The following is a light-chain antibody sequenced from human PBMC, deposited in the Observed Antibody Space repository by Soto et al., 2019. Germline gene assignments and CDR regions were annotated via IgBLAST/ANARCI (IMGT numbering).Light chain of an antibody. CDR1: QSISKW. V-gene: IGKV1-39*01. J-gene: IGKJ1*01. CDR3: QQSYSTPRT. Sequence: DNQMTQSPSTLSASIGDRVTITCRASQSISKWLAWHQQKPGKAPKLLIYAASSLQSGVPSRFSGSGSGTDFTLTISSLQPEDFATYYCQQSYSTPRTFGQGTKVDIK. CDR2: AAS.